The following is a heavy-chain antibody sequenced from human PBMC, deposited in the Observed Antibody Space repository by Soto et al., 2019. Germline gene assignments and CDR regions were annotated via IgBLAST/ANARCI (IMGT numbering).Heavy chain of an antibody. CDR1: GTTSTDYG. J-gene: IGHJ6*02. CDR2: VLGDNGQI. CDR3: VKDMAPGGADV. Sequence: GGSLRLSCAVSGTTSTDYGMHWVRQAPGKGLEWVSGVLGDNGQIGYADSVKGRFTSSRDNARHFLYLQMNSLTVEDTALYYCVKDMAPGGADVSGQGTAVTVSS. V-gene: IGHV3-9*02. D-gene: IGHD3-16*01.